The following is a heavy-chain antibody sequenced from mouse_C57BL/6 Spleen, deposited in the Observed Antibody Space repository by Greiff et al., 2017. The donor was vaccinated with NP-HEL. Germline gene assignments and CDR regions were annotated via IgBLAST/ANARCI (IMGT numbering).Heavy chain of an antibody. CDR2: IHPNSGST. CDR1: GYTFTSYW. D-gene: IGHD2-4*01. V-gene: IGHV1-64*01. Sequence: VQLQHSGAELVKPGASVKLSCKASGYTFTSYWMHWVKQRPGQGLEWIGMIHPNSGSTNYNEKFKSKATLTVDKSSSTAYMQLSSLTSEDSAVYYCARGHDYDGDAMDYWGQGTSVTVSS. J-gene: IGHJ4*01. CDR3: ARGHDYDGDAMDY.